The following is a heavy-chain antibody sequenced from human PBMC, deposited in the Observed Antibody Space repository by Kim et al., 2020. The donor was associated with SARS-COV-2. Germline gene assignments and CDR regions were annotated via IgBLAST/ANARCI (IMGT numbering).Heavy chain of an antibody. D-gene: IGHD3-16*02. Sequence: SVKGRFTISRDTAKKSLYLEMNSLTDEDTAVYYCSRASLRTDYVWGSYRVLDYWGQGTLVTVSS. CDR3: SRASLRTDYVWGSYRVLDY. J-gene: IGHJ4*02. V-gene: IGHV3-48*02.